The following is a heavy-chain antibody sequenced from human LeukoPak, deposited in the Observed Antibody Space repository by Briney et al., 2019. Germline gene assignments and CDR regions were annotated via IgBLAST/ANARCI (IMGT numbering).Heavy chain of an antibody. CDR3: ARGGYCTSTICYSLNAFDI. Sequence: PGGSLRLSCAASGFTVSTYEMNWVRQAPEKGLEWVSYINSRDNIIYYADSVKGRFTISRDNAKNSLSLQMNSLRAEDTAVYYCARGGYCTSTICYSLNAFDIWGQGTMVTVSS. V-gene: IGHV3-48*03. D-gene: IGHD2-2*01. CDR2: INSRDNII. CDR1: GFTVSTYE. J-gene: IGHJ3*02.